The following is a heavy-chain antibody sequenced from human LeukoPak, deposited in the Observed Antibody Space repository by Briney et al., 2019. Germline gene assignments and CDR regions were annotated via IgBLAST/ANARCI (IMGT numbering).Heavy chain of an antibody. CDR1: GFTFSSYS. CDR3: ARVPSRGWFDP. J-gene: IGHJ5*02. Sequence: PGGSLRLSSAASGFTFSSYSMNWVRQAPGKGLEWVSSIGNSGKYIYYAHSVKGRFTVSRDNAKNSLYLQMNTLRAEDTAVYYCARVPSRGWFDPWGQGTLVTVSS. D-gene: IGHD3-10*01. V-gene: IGHV3-21*01. CDR2: IGNSGKYI.